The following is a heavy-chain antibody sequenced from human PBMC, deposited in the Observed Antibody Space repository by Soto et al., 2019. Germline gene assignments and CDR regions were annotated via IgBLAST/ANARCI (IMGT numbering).Heavy chain of an antibody. V-gene: IGHV1-18*01. CDR3: ARGPQSSFWRGKWFDP. Sequence: QVQLVQSGAEVNKPGASVKVSCKASGYTFTDYGISWVRQAPGQGLEWMGWIVTYNGNTNSAQKLQGRVTMTTDTXTXKAYMELRNLRSDDTAVYYCARGPQSSFWRGKWFDPWGQGTLVTVSS. J-gene: IGHJ5*02. D-gene: IGHD6-19*01. CDR2: IVTYNGNT. CDR1: GYTFTDYG.